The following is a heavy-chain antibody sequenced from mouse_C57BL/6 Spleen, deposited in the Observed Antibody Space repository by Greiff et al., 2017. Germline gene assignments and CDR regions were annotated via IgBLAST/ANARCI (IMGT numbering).Heavy chain of an antibody. J-gene: IGHJ3*01. V-gene: IGHV14-2*01. D-gene: IGHD2-3*01. CDR3: ASYYDGYYVAY. CDR2: IDPEDGET. CDR1: GYTFTSYW. Sequence: VQLQQPGAELVKPGASVKLSCKASGYTFTSYWMQWVKQRPGQGLEWIGRIDPEDGETKYAPKFQGKATITADTSSNTAYLQLSSLTSEDTAVYYCASYYDGYYVAYWGQGTLVTVSA.